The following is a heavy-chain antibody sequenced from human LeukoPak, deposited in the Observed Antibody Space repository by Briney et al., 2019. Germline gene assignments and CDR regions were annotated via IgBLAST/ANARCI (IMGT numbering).Heavy chain of an antibody. D-gene: IGHD6-13*01. CDR1: GYTFTSYG. CDR3: ARDPGIAAAGPFDY. J-gene: IGHJ4*02. V-gene: IGHV1-18*01. CDR2: ISAYNGNT. Sequence: ASVKVSCKASGYTFTSYGISWVRQAPGQGLEWMGWISAYNGNTNYAQKLQGRVTMTTDTSTSTAYMELRSMRSDDTAVYYCARDPGIAAAGPFDYWGQGTLVTVSS.